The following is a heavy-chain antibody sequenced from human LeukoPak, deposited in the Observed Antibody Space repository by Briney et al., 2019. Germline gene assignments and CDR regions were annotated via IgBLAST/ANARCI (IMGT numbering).Heavy chain of an antibody. D-gene: IGHD2-15*01. CDR3: AKGLGYCSGGSCYTNFDY. V-gene: IGHV3-30*18. CDR1: GFTFSSYG. J-gene: IGHJ4*02. CDR2: ISYDGSNK. Sequence: PGGSLRLSCAASGFTFSSYGMHWVRQAPGKGLEWVAVISYDGSNKYYADSVKGRFTISRDNSKNTLYLQMNSLRAEDTAVYYCAKGLGYCSGGSCYTNFDYWGQGTLVTVSS.